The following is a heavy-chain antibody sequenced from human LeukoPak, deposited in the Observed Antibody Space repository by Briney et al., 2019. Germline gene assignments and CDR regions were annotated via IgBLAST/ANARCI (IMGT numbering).Heavy chain of an antibody. V-gene: IGHV3-23*01. CDR3: AKGVRGGTWYFDL. CDR2: ISSSGGST. D-gene: IGHD3-10*01. Sequence: GGSLRLSCAASGFTFSSYAMSWVRRAPGKGLEWVSAISSSGGSTYYADSVKGRSTISRDNSKNTLYLQMNSLRAEDTAVYYCAKGVRGGTWYFDLWGRGTLVTVSS. CDR1: GFTFSSYA. J-gene: IGHJ2*01.